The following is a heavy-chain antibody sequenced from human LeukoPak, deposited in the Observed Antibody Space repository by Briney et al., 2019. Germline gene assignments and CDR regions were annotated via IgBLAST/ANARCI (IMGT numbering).Heavy chain of an antibody. J-gene: IGHJ4*02. CDR3: ASGKNWNYKFDY. D-gene: IGHD1-7*01. V-gene: IGHV1-18*04. CDR2: ISAATSNT. Sequence: ASVKVSCKASGYTFTSYGFSWVRQAPGQGLEWMGWISAATSNTNYAQKFQGRVTLTTDTSTSTAFMELSSLRSEDTAVYYCASGKNWNYKFDYWGQGTLVTVSS. CDR1: GYTFTSYG.